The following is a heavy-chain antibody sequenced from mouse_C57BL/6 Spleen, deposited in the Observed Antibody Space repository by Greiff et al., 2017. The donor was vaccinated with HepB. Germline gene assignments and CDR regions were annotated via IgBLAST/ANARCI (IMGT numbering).Heavy chain of an antibody. CDR1: GYTFTSYG. CDR3: AHTTVVEDWYFDV. V-gene: IGHV1-58*01. Sequence: DVQLVESGAELVRPGSSVKMSCKTSGYTFTSYGINWVKQRPGQGLEWIGYIYIGNGYTEYNEKFKGKATLTSDTSSSTAYMQLSSLTSEDSAIYFCAHTTVVEDWYFDVWGTGTTVTVSS. D-gene: IGHD1-1*01. CDR2: IYIGNGYT. J-gene: IGHJ1*03.